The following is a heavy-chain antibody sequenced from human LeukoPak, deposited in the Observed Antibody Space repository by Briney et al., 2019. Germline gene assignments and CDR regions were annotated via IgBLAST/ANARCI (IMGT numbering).Heavy chain of an antibody. CDR2: IYYSGST. D-gene: IGHD6-13*01. Sequence: PSETLSLTCTVSGGSISSSSYYWGWIRQPPGKGLEWIGSIYYSGSTYYNPSLKSRVTISVDTSKNQFSLKLSSVTAADTAVYYCARVPPPGYSSSWTYWYFDLWGRGTLVTVSS. J-gene: IGHJ2*01. V-gene: IGHV4-39*01. CDR3: ARVPPPGYSSSWTYWYFDL. CDR1: GGSISSSSYY.